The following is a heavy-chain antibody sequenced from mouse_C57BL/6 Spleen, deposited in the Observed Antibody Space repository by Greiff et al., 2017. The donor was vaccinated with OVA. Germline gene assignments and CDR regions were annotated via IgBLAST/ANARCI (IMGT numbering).Heavy chain of an antibody. CDR1: GYTFTSYG. D-gene: IGHD1-1*02. CDR3: ARDYGPGGY. V-gene: IGHV1-81*01. J-gene: IGHJ2*01. Sequence: VQLQESGAELARPGASVKLSCKASGYTFTSYGISWVKQSTGQGLEWIGEIYPRSGNTYYNEKFKGKATLTADKYSNTAYMELRSLASDDSAVYFCARDYGPGGYWGQGTTLTVSS. CDR2: IYPRSGNT.